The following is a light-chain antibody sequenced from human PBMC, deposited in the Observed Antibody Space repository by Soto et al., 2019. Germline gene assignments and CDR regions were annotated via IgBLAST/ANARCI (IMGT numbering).Light chain of an antibody. V-gene: IGLV2-14*03. CDR1: SSDVGGSNF. Sequence: QSVLTQPASVSDSPGQSTTISCTGTSSDVGGSNFVSWYQQHPGKPPKFIIYDVANRPSGVSNRFSGSKSGSTASLIISRLQTEDEPDYYCVSYTSSTTYVFGTGTKVTVL. CDR2: DVA. J-gene: IGLJ1*01. CDR3: VSYTSSTTYV.